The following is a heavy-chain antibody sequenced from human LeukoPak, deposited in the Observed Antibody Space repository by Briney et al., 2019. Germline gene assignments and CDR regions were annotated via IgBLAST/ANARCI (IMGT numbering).Heavy chain of an antibody. D-gene: IGHD2-15*01. CDR3: ARRKMVVRCDKVIAYYGMHV. J-gene: IGHJ6*02. V-gene: IGHV3-33*01. Sequence: GWSLRLPCAASGFTFSSYGMHWVRQAPGKGLEWVAVIWYDGSNKYYADSVKGRFTISRDNSKNTLYLQMNSLRAEDTAVYYCARRKMVVRCDKVIAYYGMHVWGQGTTVTVSS. CDR2: IWYDGSNK. CDR1: GFTFSSYG.